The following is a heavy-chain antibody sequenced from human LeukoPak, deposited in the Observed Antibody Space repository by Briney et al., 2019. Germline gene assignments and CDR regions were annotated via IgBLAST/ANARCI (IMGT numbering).Heavy chain of an antibody. J-gene: IGHJ5*02. V-gene: IGHV3-23*01. CDR3: AKDSRGSSGWYWFDP. CDR2: ISGSGGST. Sequence: GGSLRLSCAASGFTFSSYAMSWVRQAPGKGLEWVSAISGSGGSTYYADSVKGRFTISRDNSKNTLYLQMNSLRAEDMAVYYCAKDSRGSSGWYWFDPWGQGTLVTVSS. D-gene: IGHD6-19*01. CDR1: GFTFSSYA.